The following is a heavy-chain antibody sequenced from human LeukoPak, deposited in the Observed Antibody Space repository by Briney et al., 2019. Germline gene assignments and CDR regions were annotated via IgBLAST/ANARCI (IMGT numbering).Heavy chain of an antibody. V-gene: IGHV4-39*07. J-gene: IGHJ3*02. D-gene: IGHD4-23*01. CDR1: GGSISSTNYY. Sequence: SETLSLTCTVSGGSISSTNYYWGWIRQPPGKGLEWIGSIYYSGNTYYNPSLKSRVTISVDTSKNQFSLKLRSVTAADTAMYYCARRGGNPLGAFDIWGQGTMVTVSS. CDR3: ARRGGNPLGAFDI. CDR2: IYYSGNT.